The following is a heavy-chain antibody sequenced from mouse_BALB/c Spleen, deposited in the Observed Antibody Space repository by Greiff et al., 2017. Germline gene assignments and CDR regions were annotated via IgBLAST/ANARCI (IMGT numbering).Heavy chain of an antibody. CDR1: GYTFTSYW. D-gene: IGHD1-1*01. V-gene: IGHV1-7*01. CDR3: ARRAYGPYYFDY. J-gene: IGHJ2*01. CDR2: INPSTGYT. Sequence: QVQLQQSGAELAKPGASVKMSCKASGYTFTSYWMHWVKQRPGQGLEWIGYINPSTGYTEYNQKFKDKATLTADKSSSTAYMQLSSLTSEDSAVYYCARRAYGPYYFDYWGQGTTLTVSS.